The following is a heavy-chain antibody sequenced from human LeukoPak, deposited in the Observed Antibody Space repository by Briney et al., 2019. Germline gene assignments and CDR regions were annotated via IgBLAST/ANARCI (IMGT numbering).Heavy chain of an antibody. V-gene: IGHV1-18*04. CDR2: ISPYNGNT. D-gene: IGHD3-16*02. CDR1: GYTFTSYG. J-gene: IGHJ4*02. Sequence: ASVKVSCKASGYTFTSYGISWVRQAPGQGLEWMGSISPYNGNTKYTERLQGRVIMTTDTSTRTAYMELRSLRSVDTAVFYCATDQYDYTWGSYRPYFDSWGQGTLVTVSS. CDR3: ATDQYDYTWGSYRPYFDS.